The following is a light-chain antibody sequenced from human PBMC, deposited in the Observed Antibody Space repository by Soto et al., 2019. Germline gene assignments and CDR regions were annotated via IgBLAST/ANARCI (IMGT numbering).Light chain of an antibody. V-gene: IGKV3-15*01. CDR1: QSVSSN. Sequence: EIVMTQSPATLSVSPGERATLSCRASQSVSSNLAWYQQKPGQAPRLLIYGASTRATGIPARFSGSGSGTEFTLTISSLQSEDFAVYYCQQYNIWPPFTWTFGQGTKVDIK. J-gene: IGKJ1*01. CDR3: QQYNIWPPFTWT. CDR2: GAS.